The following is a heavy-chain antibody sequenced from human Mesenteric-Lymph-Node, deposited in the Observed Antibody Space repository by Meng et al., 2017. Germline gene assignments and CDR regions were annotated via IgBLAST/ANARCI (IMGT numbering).Heavy chain of an antibody. J-gene: IGHJ4*02. Sequence: QVRLGGPGPGLGKPSGTLSLTCVVSGASISSGNWWNWVRQPPGKGLEWIGDIYHSGSTNYNPSLKSRVTISVDKSKNQFSLKLSSVTAADTAMYYCARGGGCSSSSCDLDYWGQGVLVTVSS. CDR2: IYHSGST. D-gene: IGHD2-2*01. CDR1: GASISSGNW. CDR3: ARGGGCSSSSCDLDY. V-gene: IGHV4-4*02.